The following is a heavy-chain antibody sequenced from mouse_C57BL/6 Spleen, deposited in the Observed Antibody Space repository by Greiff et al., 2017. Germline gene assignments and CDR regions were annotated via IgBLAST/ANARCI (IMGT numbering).Heavy chain of an antibody. D-gene: IGHD1-1*01. CDR2: IWRGGST. V-gene: IGHV2-5*01. CDR3: AKHSSYSSSYGAMDY. CDR1: GFSLTSYG. Sequence: QVQLQQSGPGLVQPSQSLSITCTVSGFSLTSYGVHWVRQSPGKGLEWLGVIWRGGSTDYNAAFMSRLSITKDNSKSHVFFKMNSLQADDTAIYYCAKHSSYSSSYGAMDYWGQGTSVTVSS. J-gene: IGHJ4*01.